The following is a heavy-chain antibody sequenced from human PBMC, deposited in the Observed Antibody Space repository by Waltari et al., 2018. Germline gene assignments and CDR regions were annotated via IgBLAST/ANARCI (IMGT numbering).Heavy chain of an antibody. Sequence: QVQLVQSGAEVKKPGSSVKVSCKASGDSFTSYDINWVRQATGQGLEWMGGIIPIFGTANYAQKFQGRVTITADESTSTAYMELSSLRSEDTAVYYCARARRVTVTYYYYGMDVWGQGTTVTVSS. V-gene: IGHV1-69*01. CDR3: ARARRVTVTYYYYGMDV. CDR2: IIPIFGTA. J-gene: IGHJ6*02. D-gene: IGHD4-4*01. CDR1: GDSFTSYD.